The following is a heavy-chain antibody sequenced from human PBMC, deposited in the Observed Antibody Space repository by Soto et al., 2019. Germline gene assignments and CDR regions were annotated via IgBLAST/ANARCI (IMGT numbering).Heavy chain of an antibody. Sequence: PSETLSHTYTVSGGSISSGDDYWSWIRQPPGKGLEWIGYIYYSGSTYYNPSLKSRVTISVDTSKNQCSLKLSSVTAADTAVYYCARVGGSGYATGFDYWGQGTLVTVSS. CDR1: GGSISSGDDY. J-gene: IGHJ4*02. CDR2: IYYSGST. D-gene: IGHD5-12*01. V-gene: IGHV4-30-4*01. CDR3: ARVGGSGYATGFDY.